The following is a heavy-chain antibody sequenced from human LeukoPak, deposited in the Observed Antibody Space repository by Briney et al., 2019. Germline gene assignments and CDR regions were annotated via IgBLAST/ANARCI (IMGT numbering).Heavy chain of an antibody. CDR1: GYTFTGHY. Sequence: ASVKVSCKASGYTFTGHYMHRVRQAPGQGLEWMGGIIPIFGTANYAQKFQGRVTITADESTSTAYMELSSLRSEDTAVYYCARENRSYYSSGWYGLNWFDPWGQGTLVTVSS. V-gene: IGHV1-69*13. J-gene: IGHJ5*02. CDR2: IIPIFGTA. D-gene: IGHD6-19*01. CDR3: ARENRSYYSSGWYGLNWFDP.